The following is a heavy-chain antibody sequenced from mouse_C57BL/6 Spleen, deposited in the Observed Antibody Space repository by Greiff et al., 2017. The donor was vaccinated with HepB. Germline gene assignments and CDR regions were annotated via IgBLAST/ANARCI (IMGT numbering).Heavy chain of an antibody. D-gene: IGHD2-2*01. CDR1: GYTFTSYW. Sequence: QVQLQQPGAELVRPGSSVKLSCKASGYTFTSYWMDWVKQRPGQGLEWIGNIYPSDSETHYNQKFKYKDILTVDKSSSTAYMQLSSLTSEDSAVYYCAREGDMVTSEIAYWGQGTLVTVSA. J-gene: IGHJ3*01. CDR2: IYPSDSET. V-gene: IGHV1-61*01. CDR3: AREGDMVTSEIAY.